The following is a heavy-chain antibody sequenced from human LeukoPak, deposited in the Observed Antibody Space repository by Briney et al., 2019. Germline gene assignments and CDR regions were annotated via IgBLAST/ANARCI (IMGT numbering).Heavy chain of an antibody. V-gene: IGHV3-7*01. J-gene: IGHJ5*02. CDR1: GFAFSSYW. Sequence: GGSLRLSCGASGFAFSSYWMTWLRQAPGKGLESVANIEPAGSATYYADSVKGRFTISRDNTKNLLYLQMNSLTAEDSAVYHCGRFGYVSAVDTWGQGALVTVSS. D-gene: IGHD2-15*01. CDR3: GRFGYVSAVDT. CDR2: IEPAGSAT.